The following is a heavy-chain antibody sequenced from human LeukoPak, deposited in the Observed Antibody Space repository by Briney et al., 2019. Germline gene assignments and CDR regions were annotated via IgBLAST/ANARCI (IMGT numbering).Heavy chain of an antibody. Sequence: SETLSLTCAVYGGSFSGYYWSWIRQPPGKGLEWIGEINHSGSTNYNPSLKSRVTISVDTSKNQFSLKLSSVTAADTAVYYCARGPGYDSSGCYYEDYWGQGTLVTVSS. CDR3: ARGPGYDSSGCYYEDY. J-gene: IGHJ4*02. V-gene: IGHV4-34*01. CDR1: GGSFSGYY. D-gene: IGHD3-22*01. CDR2: INHSGST.